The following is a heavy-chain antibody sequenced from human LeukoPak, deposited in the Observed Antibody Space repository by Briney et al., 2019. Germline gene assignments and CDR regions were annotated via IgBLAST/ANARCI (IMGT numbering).Heavy chain of an antibody. V-gene: IGHV1-46*01. D-gene: IGHD3-10*01. J-gene: IGHJ3*02. CDR2: IDPCGERA. CDR3: TRSSSVTMVRDADKFDI. Sequence: GALVKVSCKASGYTFTTYYIHWVRQAPGQGLEWMGIIDPCGERASYARKFRGRVTMTRDAFTSTVYVELNSLRSEDTAMYYCTRSSSVTMVRDADKFDIWGQGTTVTVSS. CDR1: GYTFTTYY.